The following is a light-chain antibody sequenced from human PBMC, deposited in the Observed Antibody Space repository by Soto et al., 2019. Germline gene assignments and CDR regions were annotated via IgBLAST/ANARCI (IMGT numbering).Light chain of an antibody. CDR3: QLYNSFSEA. Sequence: EFVLTQYPGTLSLSPGERATLSCMASQSASSSYLAWYQQKPGQAPRLLIYGASSRATGIPDRFSGSGSGTDFTLTISSLQPDDFATYYCQLYNSFSEAFGQGTKVDIK. CDR1: QSASSSY. CDR2: GAS. V-gene: IGKV3-20*01. J-gene: IGKJ1*01.